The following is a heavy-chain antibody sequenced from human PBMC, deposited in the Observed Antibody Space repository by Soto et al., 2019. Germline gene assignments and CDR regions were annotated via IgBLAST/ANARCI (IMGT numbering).Heavy chain of an antibody. CDR3: IQSRCGGDCLQSYASYYYYGMDV. Sequence: QITLKESGPTLVKPTQTLTLTCTFSAFSLSTGGVGVGWIRQPPGKALEWLALIHWDDDKRYSPSLRSRLTITKDTPKNQVVLTMTNMDPVDTATYYCIQSRCGGDCLQSYASYYYYGMDVWGQGTTVTVSS. D-gene: IGHD2-21*02. CDR1: AFSLSTGGVG. V-gene: IGHV2-5*02. J-gene: IGHJ6*02. CDR2: IHWDDDK.